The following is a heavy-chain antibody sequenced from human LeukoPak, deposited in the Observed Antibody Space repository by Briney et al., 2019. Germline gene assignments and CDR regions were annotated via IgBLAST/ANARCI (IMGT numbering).Heavy chain of an antibody. CDR3: AREAYGSGSFRTDYYYMDV. CDR1: GYTFTGYY. CDR2: VTPNSGGT. D-gene: IGHD3-10*01. V-gene: IGHV1-2*02. J-gene: IGHJ6*03. Sequence: ASVKVSCKASGYTFTGYYMHWVRQAPGQGLEWMGWVTPNSGGTNYAQRFQGRVTMTRDTSISTAYMGLNRLRSDDTAVYYCAREAYGSGSFRTDYYYMDVWGKGTTVTISS.